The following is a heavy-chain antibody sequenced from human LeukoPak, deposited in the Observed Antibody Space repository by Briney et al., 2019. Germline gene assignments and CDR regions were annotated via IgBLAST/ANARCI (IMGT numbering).Heavy chain of an antibody. V-gene: IGHV1-69*04. CDR3: AREAGSSGKDC. CDR2: IIPILGIA. D-gene: IGHD1-26*01. CDR1: GGTFSSYA. Sequence: SVKVSCKASGGTFSSYAISWVRQAPGQGLEWMGRIIPILGIANYAQKFQGRVTITADKSTSTAYMELSSLRSEDTAVYYCAREAGSSGKDCWGQGTLVTVSS. J-gene: IGHJ4*02.